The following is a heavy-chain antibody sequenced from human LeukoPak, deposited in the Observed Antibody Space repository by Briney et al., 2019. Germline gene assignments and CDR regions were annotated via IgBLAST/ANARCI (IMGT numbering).Heavy chain of an antibody. CDR2: INPSGGST. CDR1: GYTFTSYY. V-gene: IGHV1-46*01. CDR3: ARDPDWLSGYYYHGMDV. D-gene: IGHD3-9*01. Sequence: GASVKVSCKASGYTFTSYYMHWVRQAPGQGLEWMGIINPSGGSTSYAQKFQGRVTMTRDTSTSTVYMELSDLRSEDTAVYYCARDPDWLSGYYYHGMDVWGQGTTVTVSS. J-gene: IGHJ6*02.